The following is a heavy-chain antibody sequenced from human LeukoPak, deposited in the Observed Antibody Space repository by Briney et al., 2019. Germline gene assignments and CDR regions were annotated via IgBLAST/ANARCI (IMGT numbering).Heavy chain of an antibody. J-gene: IGHJ4*02. CDR1: GFTFSTYD. Sequence: GGSPRLSCAGSGFTFSTYDMHWVRQAPGKGLEWVAIFSYDEFKKSYIDSVKGRFTVSRDTSRNTLYLQMSSLRSDDTAVYYCAKDQIRSYSSSSFLLRGPHDYWGQGTLVTVSS. D-gene: IGHD6-13*01. V-gene: IGHV3-30*18. CDR3: AKDQIRSYSSSSFLLRGPHDY. CDR2: FSYDEFKK.